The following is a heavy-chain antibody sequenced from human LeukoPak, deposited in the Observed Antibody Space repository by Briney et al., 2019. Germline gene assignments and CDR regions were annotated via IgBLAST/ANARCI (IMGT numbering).Heavy chain of an antibody. CDR1: GGSFSGSYY. V-gene: IGHV4-61*02. D-gene: IGHD1-26*01. CDR3: ASGSYLTPFDY. J-gene: IGHJ4*02. CDR2: IYTSGST. Sequence: SETLSLTCAVYGGSFSGSYYWSWIRQPAGKGLEWIGRIYTSGSTNYNPSLKSRVTISVDTSKNQFSLKLSSVTAADTAVYYCASGSYLTPFDYWGQGTLVTVSS.